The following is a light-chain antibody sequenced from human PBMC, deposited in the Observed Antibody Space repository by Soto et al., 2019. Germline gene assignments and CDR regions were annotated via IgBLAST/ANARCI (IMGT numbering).Light chain of an antibody. CDR3: QQSNTFWT. V-gene: IGKV1-5*01. J-gene: IGKJ1*01. Sequence: DSQMTQSPSTLSASVGDRVTISCRASQTISSWLAWYQQKPGKAPKLLIYDVSTLGSGVPSRFSGSGSGTDFTLTISSLQPDDFATYYCQQSNTFWTFGQGTKVDIK. CDR2: DVS. CDR1: QTISSW.